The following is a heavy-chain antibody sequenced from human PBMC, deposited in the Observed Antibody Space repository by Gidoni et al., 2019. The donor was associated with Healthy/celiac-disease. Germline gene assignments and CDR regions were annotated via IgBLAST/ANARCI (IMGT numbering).Heavy chain of an antibody. CDR3: AGLRHDYSNYMYYYYYYMDV. Sequence: QVQLVQSGAEVKKPGSSVKVSCKASGCTFSSYAIRWVRQAPGQGLEWMGRIIPILGIANYAQKFQGRVTITADKSTSTAYMELSSLRSEDTAVYYCAGLRHDYSNYMYYYYYYMDVWGKGTTVTVSS. V-gene: IGHV1-69*04. CDR1: GCTFSSYA. J-gene: IGHJ6*03. D-gene: IGHD4-4*01. CDR2: IIPILGIA.